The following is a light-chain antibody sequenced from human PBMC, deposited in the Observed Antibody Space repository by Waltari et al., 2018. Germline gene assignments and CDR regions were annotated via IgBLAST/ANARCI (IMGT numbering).Light chain of an antibody. J-gene: IGKJ4*01. CDR1: QNVRTK. CDR2: DAS. V-gene: IGKV3-15*01. CDR3: QQYNEWSPLT. Sequence: EIVMTQFPATLSVSPGDRATLSCRASQNVRTKLAWYQHRPGQPPRLLIHDASTRASDIPPRFSGRGSGTDFTLTISSLQSEDFVVYYCQQYNEWSPLTFGGGTQIDIK.